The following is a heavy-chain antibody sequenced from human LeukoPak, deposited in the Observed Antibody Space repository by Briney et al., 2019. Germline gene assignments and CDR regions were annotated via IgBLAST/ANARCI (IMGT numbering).Heavy chain of an antibody. CDR2: INPTSTSI. D-gene: IGHD3-10*01. CDR1: GLTFSDYS. CDR3: VRLRRNSDRSYYYYYYDS. V-gene: IGHV3-21*01. Sequence: RGGSLRLSCVASGLTFSDYSINWVRGARGKGLEWVSSINPTSTSIYYAEAVRGRFTISRDNAKSSLYLQMDSLRAEDTAVYYCVRLRRNSDRSYYYYYYDSWGQGILVTVSS. J-gene: IGHJ5*01.